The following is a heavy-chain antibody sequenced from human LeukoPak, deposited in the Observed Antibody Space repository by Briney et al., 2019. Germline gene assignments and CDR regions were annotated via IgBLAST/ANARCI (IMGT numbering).Heavy chain of an antibody. Sequence: PGGFLRLSCSASGFTFSRYAMHWVRQAPGKGLEYVSAISSNGGSTYYADSVKGRFTISRDNSKNTLYLQMSSLRAEDTAVYYCVKDGSGSYYTYYFDYWGQGTLVTVSS. CDR3: VKDGSGSYYTYYFDY. CDR2: ISSNGGST. J-gene: IGHJ4*02. D-gene: IGHD3-10*01. CDR1: GFTFSRYA. V-gene: IGHV3-64D*06.